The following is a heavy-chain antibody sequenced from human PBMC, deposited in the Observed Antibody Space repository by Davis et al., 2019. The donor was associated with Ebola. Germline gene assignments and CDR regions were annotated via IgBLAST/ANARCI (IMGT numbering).Heavy chain of an antibody. CDR2: INHSGST. D-gene: IGHD2-15*01. CDR1: GGSFSGYY. J-gene: IGHJ5*02. CDR3: ARGVVAANSQHINWFDP. V-gene: IGHV4-34*01. Sequence: MPSETLSLTCAVYGGSFSGYYWSWIRQPPGKGLEWIGEINHSGSTNYNPSLKSRVTISVDTSKNQFSLKLSSVTAADTAVYYCARGVVAANSQHINWFDPWGQGTLVTVSS.